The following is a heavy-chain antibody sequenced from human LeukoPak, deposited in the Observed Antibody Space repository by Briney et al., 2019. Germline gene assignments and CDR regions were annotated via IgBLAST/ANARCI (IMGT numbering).Heavy chain of an antibody. Sequence: ASVKVSCKASGYTFTSYGISWVRQAPGQGLEWMGWISAYNGNTNYAQKLQGRVTMTTDTSTSTAYMELRSLRSDDTAVYYCARDRRGEYSSGLHTHFGSGYYRTFDYWGQGTLVTVSS. CDR1: GYTFTSYG. V-gene: IGHV1-18*01. CDR3: ARDRRGEYSSGLHTHFGSGYYRTFDY. J-gene: IGHJ4*02. CDR2: ISAYNGNT. D-gene: IGHD3-22*01.